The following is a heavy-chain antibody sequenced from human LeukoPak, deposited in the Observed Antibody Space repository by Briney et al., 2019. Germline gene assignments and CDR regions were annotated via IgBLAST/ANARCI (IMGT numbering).Heavy chain of an antibody. Sequence: PGGSLRLSCAASGFTFSSFGIHWVRQAPGKGLEWVAVIWYDGSNEYYADSVKGRFTISRDNSKNTLYLQMNSLRAEDTAVYYCARGGYTVVTAFDIWGQGTMVTVSS. J-gene: IGHJ3*02. D-gene: IGHD4-23*01. CDR3: ARGGYTVVTAFDI. CDR2: IWYDGSNE. CDR1: GFTFSSFG. V-gene: IGHV3-33*01.